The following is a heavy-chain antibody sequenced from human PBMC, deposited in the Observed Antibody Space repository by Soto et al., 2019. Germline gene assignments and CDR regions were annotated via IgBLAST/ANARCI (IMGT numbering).Heavy chain of an antibody. D-gene: IGHD4-4*01. CDR3: AKADYSNLAHFDD. Sequence: PGGSLRLSCAASGFTFDDYAMHWVRQAPGKGLEWVSGISWNSGSIGYADSVKGRFTISRDNAKNSLYLQMDSLRAEDTALYYCAKADYSNLAHFDDWGQGTLVTVSS. CDR1: GFTFDDYA. J-gene: IGHJ4*02. V-gene: IGHV3-9*01. CDR2: ISWNSGSI.